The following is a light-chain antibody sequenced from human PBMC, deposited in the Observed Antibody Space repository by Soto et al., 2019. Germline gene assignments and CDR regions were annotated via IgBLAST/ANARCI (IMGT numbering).Light chain of an antibody. CDR2: EVR. V-gene: IGLV2-14*01. CDR3: SSYTSSSTLL. J-gene: IGLJ2*01. CDR1: SSDVGGYKF. Sequence: QSALTQPASVSGSPGQSITISCTGTSSDVGGYKFVSLYQQHPGKAPKLMIYEVRNRPSGVSNRFSGSKSGNTASLTISGLQAEDEADYYCSSYTSSSTLLFGGGTKLTVL.